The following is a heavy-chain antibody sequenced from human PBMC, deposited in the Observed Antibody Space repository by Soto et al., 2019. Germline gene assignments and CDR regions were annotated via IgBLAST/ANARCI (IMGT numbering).Heavy chain of an antibody. J-gene: IGHJ4*02. Sequence: QVQLVQSGAEVKKPGASVKVSCKASGYTFTRYYIHWVRQAPGQGREWMGIINPRGGSTSYAQKFQGSVTLTSDTSTSTAYMELSRLRSEDTAVYFCASDSIVARYYFDYWGQGSPVTVSS. CDR1: GYTFTRYY. D-gene: IGHD6-6*01. CDR2: INPRGGST. CDR3: ASDSIVARYYFDY. V-gene: IGHV1-46*01.